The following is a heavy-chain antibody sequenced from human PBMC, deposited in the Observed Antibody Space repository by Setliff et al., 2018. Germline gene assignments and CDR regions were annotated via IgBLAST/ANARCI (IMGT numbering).Heavy chain of an antibody. CDR1: GGTFSDYY. CDR3: ARVVPTARRGRLYYYYMDV. J-gene: IGHJ6*03. CDR2: INHRGST. Sequence: PSETLSLTCAAYGGTFSDYYWTWIRQPPGKGLEWIGEINHRGSTNYNPSLKSRATISIDTSKDQFSLKLISMSAADTAVYFCARVVPTARRGRLYYYYMDVWDKGATVTVSS. V-gene: IGHV4-34*01. D-gene: IGHD1-1*01.